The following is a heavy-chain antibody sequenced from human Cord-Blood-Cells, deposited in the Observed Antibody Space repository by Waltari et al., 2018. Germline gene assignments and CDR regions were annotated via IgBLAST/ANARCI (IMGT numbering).Heavy chain of an antibody. Sequence: QVQLVESGGGVVQPGRSLRLSCAASGFTFSSYGMHWVGQAPGKGLEWVAVISYDGSNKYYADSVKGRFTISRDNSKNTLYLQMNSLRAEDTAVYYCAKDPQQLAYYFDYWGQGTLVTVSS. CDR2: ISYDGSNK. CDR1: GFTFSSYG. J-gene: IGHJ4*02. D-gene: IGHD1-1*01. V-gene: IGHV3-30*18. CDR3: AKDPQQLAYYFDY.